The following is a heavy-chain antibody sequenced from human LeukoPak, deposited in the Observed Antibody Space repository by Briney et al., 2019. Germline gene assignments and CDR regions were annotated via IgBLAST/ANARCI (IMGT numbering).Heavy chain of an antibody. J-gene: IGHJ4*02. CDR3: AREKYYDSSGTI. V-gene: IGHV4-59*01. Sequence: SETLSLTCTVSGGSISSYYWSWIRQPPGKGLEWIGYIYYSGSTNYNPSLKSRATISVDTSKNQFSLKLSSVTAADTAVYYCAREKYYDSSGTIWGQGTLVTVSS. CDR1: GGSISSYY. D-gene: IGHD3-22*01. CDR2: IYYSGST.